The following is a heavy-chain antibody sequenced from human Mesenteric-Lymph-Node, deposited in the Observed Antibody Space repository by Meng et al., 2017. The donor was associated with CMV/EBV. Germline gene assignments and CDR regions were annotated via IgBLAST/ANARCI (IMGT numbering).Heavy chain of an antibody. D-gene: IGHD6-13*01. Sequence: GYTVTSYAMNGVRQARGQRLEWMRWINAGNGNTKYSQKFQGRVTITRDTSASTAYMELSSLRSEDTAVYYCARWGSSSWYGNWFDPWGQGTLVTVSS. CDR1: GYTVTSYA. J-gene: IGHJ5*02. V-gene: IGHV1-3*01. CDR2: INAGNGNT. CDR3: ARWGSSSWYGNWFDP.